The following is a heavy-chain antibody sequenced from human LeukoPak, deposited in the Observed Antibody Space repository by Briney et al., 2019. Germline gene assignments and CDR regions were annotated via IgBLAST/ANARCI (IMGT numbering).Heavy chain of an antibody. CDR3: TREDYGDYVGHAFDI. V-gene: IGHV1-46*01. Sequence: ASLKVSCKAAGDTFTTYYMHGGRQAPGQGLEGWGVINPIGVSKSYAQKFQGRVTMTRDMSTSTVYMALSSLRSEDTAVYYCTREDYGDYVGHAFDIWGQGKMVTASS. CDR1: GDTFTTYY. CDR2: INPIGVSK. D-gene: IGHD4-17*01. J-gene: IGHJ3*02.